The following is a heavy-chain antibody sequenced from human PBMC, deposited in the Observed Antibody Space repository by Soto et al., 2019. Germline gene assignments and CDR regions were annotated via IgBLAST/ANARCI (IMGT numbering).Heavy chain of an antibody. D-gene: IGHD2-15*01. J-gene: IGHJ4*02. Sequence: SETLSLTCTVPGGSIISYYWSWILEPPGVGLEWIGYIYYSGSTNYNPSLKSRVTISVDTSKNQFSLKLSSVTAADTAVYYCARARGYCSGGSCIPDYWGQGTLVTVS. V-gene: IGHV4-59*01. CDR3: ARARGYCSGGSCIPDY. CDR1: GGSIISYY. CDR2: IYYSGST.